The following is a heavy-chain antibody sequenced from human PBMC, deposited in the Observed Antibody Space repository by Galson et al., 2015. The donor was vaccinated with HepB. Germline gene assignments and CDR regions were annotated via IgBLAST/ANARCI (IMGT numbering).Heavy chain of an antibody. V-gene: IGHV3-11*01. Sequence: SLRLSCAASGFTFSDYYMSWIRQAPGKGLEWVSYISSSGSTIYYADSVKGRFTISRDNAKNSLYLQMNSLRAEDTAVYYCARRLSYYDSSGHFDYWGQGTLVTVSS. J-gene: IGHJ4*02. D-gene: IGHD3-22*01. CDR2: ISSSGSTI. CDR1: GFTFSDYY. CDR3: ARRLSYYDSSGHFDY.